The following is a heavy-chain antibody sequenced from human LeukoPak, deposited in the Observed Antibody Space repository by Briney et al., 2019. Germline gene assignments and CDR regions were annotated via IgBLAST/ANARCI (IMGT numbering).Heavy chain of an antibody. CDR3: AKTTAGYSSGRYPGWPVDY. CDR2: ISGSGGST. CDR1: GFTFGSYA. J-gene: IGHJ4*02. D-gene: IGHD6-19*01. V-gene: IGHV3-23*01. Sequence: GGSLRLSCAASGFTFGSYAMYWVRQAPGKGLEWVSGISGSGGSTFYADSVKGRFTISRDNSENTVYLQMNSLRADDTAVYYCAKTTAGYSSGRYPGWPVDYWGQGTLVTVSS.